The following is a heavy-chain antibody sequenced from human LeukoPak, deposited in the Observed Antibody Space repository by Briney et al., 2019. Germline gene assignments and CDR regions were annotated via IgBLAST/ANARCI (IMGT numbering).Heavy chain of an antibody. J-gene: IGHJ4*02. CDR1: GFTFSSYA. CDR3: ARGEIQLPDY. Sequence: PGGSLRLSCAASGFTFSSYAMHWVRQAPGKGLEYVSAISSNGGSTYYANSVKGRFTISRDNSKNTLYLQMSSLRAEDMAVYYCARGEIQLPDYWGQGTLVTVSS. D-gene: IGHD5-18*01. CDR2: ISSNGGST. V-gene: IGHV3-64*01.